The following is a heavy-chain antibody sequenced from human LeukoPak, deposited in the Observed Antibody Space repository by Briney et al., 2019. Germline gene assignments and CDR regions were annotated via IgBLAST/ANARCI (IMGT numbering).Heavy chain of an antibody. CDR3: ARCEMMDSSSSPLDY. Sequence: SETLSLTCAVYGGSFSGYYWSWIRQPPGKGLEWIGEIHHSGSTNYNPSLKSRVTISVDTSKNQFSLKLSSVTAADTAVYYRARCEMMDSSSSPLDYWGQGTLVTVSS. V-gene: IGHV4-34*01. CDR1: GGSFSGYY. J-gene: IGHJ4*02. CDR2: IHHSGST. D-gene: IGHD6-6*01.